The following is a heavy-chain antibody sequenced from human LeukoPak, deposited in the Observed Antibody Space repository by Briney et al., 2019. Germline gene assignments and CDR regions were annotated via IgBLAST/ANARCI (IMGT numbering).Heavy chain of an antibody. Sequence: KLQGRVTMTTDTSTSTAYMELRSLRSDDTAVYYCARYYYDSSGDAFDIWGQGTMVTVSS. D-gene: IGHD3-22*01. CDR3: ARYYYDSSGDAFDI. V-gene: IGHV1-18*01. J-gene: IGHJ3*02.